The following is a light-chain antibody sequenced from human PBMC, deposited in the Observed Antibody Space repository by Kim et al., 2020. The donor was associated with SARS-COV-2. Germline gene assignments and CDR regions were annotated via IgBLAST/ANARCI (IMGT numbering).Light chain of an antibody. CDR1: KLEDKY. CDR2: QDT. CDR3: QTWDSSSVI. V-gene: IGLV3-1*01. J-gene: IGLJ2*01. Sequence: SVSPGQTARITCSGDKLEDKYFCWYQQKAGQSPVLLIYQDTKWPSGIPERFSGSNSGNTATLTISGTQAMDEADYYCQTWDSSSVIFRGGTQLTVL.